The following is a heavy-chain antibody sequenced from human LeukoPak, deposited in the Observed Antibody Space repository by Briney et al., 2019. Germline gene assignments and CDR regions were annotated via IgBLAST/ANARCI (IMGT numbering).Heavy chain of an antibody. CDR1: GFTYSNAW. J-gene: IGHJ5*02. CDR2: IKSKTDGGTT. Sequence: GGSLRLSCAASGFTYSNAWMSWVRQGPGKGLEWVGRIKSKTDGGTTDYAAPVKGRSTISRDDSKNTLYLQMNSLKTEDTAVYYCTTDVLYCSSTSCYNWFDPWGQGTLVTVSS. CDR3: TTDVLYCSSTSCYNWFDP. D-gene: IGHD2-2*01. V-gene: IGHV3-15*01.